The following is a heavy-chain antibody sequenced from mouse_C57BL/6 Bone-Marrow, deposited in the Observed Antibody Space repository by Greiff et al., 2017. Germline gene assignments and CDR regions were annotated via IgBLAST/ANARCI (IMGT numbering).Heavy chain of an antibody. J-gene: IGHJ2*01. CDR1: CYTFTDYE. Sequence: QVQLKQSGAELVRPGASVTLSCKASCYTFTDYEMHWVKQTPVHGLEWIGAIDPETGGTAYNQKFKGNAILTADKSSSTAYMELRSLTSEDSAVYYCTISICYDYPFDYWGQGTTLTVSS. D-gene: IGHD2-4*01. V-gene: IGHV1-15*01. CDR2: IDPETGGT. CDR3: TISICYDYPFDY.